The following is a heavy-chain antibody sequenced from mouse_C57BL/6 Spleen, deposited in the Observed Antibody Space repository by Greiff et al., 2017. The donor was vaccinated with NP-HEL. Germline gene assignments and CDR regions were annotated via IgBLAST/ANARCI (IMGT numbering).Heavy chain of an antibody. Sequence: EVKLMESGPELVKPGASVKISCKASGYSFTGYYMNWVKQSPEKSLEWIGEINPSTGGTTYNQKFKAKATLTVDKSSSTAYMQLKSLTSEDSAVYYCARRGWEGGYFDYWGQGTTLTVSS. CDR3: ARRGWEGGYFDY. CDR1: GYSFTGYY. V-gene: IGHV1-42*01. D-gene: IGHD3-3*01. J-gene: IGHJ2*01. CDR2: INPSTGGT.